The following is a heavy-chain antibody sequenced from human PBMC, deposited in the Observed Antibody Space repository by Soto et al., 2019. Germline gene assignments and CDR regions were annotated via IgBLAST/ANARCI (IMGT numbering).Heavy chain of an antibody. J-gene: IGHJ4*02. CDR3: ARDPGDYYDSSGYYYNY. CDR2: ISYDGSNK. V-gene: IGHV3-30-3*01. Sequence: QVQLVESGGGVVQPGRSLRLSCAASGFTFSSYAMHWVRQVPGKGLEWVAVISYDGSNKYYADSVKGRFTISRDNSKNTLYLQMNSLRAEDTAVYYCARDPGDYYDSSGYYYNYWGQGTLVTVSS. CDR1: GFTFSSYA. D-gene: IGHD3-22*01.